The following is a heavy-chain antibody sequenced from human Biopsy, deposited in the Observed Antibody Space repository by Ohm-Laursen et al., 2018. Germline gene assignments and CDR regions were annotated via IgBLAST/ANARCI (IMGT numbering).Heavy chain of an antibody. Sequence: SLRLSCAASRFTFGSYGMHWARLAPGKGLEWVSVIYAGTTTCYPDSVRGRFTISRDNSRNTVYLQMDSLRGEDTAVYFCARGSGSGFYFDQWGQGILVTVSS. CDR2: IYAGTTT. CDR3: ARGSGSGFYFDQ. J-gene: IGHJ4*02. D-gene: IGHD2-15*01. CDR1: RFTFGSYG. V-gene: IGHV3-NL1*01.